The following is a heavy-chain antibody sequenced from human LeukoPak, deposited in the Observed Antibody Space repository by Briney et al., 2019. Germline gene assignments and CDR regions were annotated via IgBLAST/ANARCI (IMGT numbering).Heavy chain of an antibody. CDR2: IYTSGST. CDR3: ARESKTYDGSGYYHDS. D-gene: IGHD3-22*01. J-gene: IGHJ4*02. CDR1: GGSINNYF. V-gene: IGHV4-4*07. Sequence: SETLSLTCSISGGSINNYFWTWIRQPAGKGLEWIGRIYTSGSTDYNASLRSRVTVSVDTSKRQFSLNLYSVTAADTAVYYCARESKTYDGSGYYHDSWGQGTLVTVSS.